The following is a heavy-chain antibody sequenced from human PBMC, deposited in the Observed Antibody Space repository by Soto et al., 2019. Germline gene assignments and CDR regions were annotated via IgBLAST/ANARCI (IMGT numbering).Heavy chain of an antibody. J-gene: IGHJ6*02. D-gene: IGHD6-6*01. CDR3: ARRSINSYDGMDV. V-gene: IGHV5-10-1*03. Sequence: EVQLVQSGAEVKKPGESLRISCKGSGYSFTNSWISWVRQMPEKGLEWMGDIDPSDSHTNYSPSFRGHVTMSADKSLSTAHLQWSSLKASDTAMYYCARRSINSYDGMDVWGQGTTVTVSS. CDR2: IDPSDSHT. CDR1: GYSFTNSW.